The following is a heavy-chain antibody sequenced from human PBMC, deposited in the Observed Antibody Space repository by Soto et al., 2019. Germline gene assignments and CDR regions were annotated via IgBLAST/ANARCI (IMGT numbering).Heavy chain of an antibody. D-gene: IGHD3-22*01. CDR1: GGSICSGDYY. CDR2: VYHSGNA. J-gene: IGHJ4*02. Sequence: QVQLQESGPGLVKPSQTLSLTCTVSGGSICSGDYYWTWIRQPPGKGLEWIGYVYHSGNAYYNPSLKSRLTISVDTSKNQFSLRLSSVTAADTAVYFCARAGSYDISGYSRFDSWGQGTLVSVSS. V-gene: IGHV4-30-4*01. CDR3: ARAGSYDISGYSRFDS.